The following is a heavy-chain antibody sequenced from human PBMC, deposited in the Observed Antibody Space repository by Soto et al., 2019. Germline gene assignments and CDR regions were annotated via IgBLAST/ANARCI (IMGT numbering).Heavy chain of an antibody. D-gene: IGHD3-22*01. J-gene: IGHJ4*02. V-gene: IGHV1-69*13. CDR3: ARDYYDSSGYLDY. Sequence: SVKVSCKASGGTFSSYAISWVRQAPGQGLEWMGGIIPIFGTANYAQKFQGRVTITADESTGTAYMELSSLRSEDTAVYYCARDYYDSSGYLDYWGQGTLVTVSS. CDR1: GGTFSSYA. CDR2: IIPIFGTA.